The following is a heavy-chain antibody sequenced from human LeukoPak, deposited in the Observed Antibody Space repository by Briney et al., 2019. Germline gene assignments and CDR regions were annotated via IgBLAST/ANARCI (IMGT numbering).Heavy chain of an antibody. V-gene: IGHV3-7*01. CDR3: ARELSWSGRDY. CDR2: INQDGSAK. D-gene: IGHD3-3*01. CDR1: GFTVSSNN. Sequence: GGSLRLSCAASGFTVSSNNMNWVRQAPGKGLEWVANINQDGSAKNYLDSVKGRFTISIDRGKNSLYLQMNSLRDEDTAVYYCARELSWSGRDYWGQGTLVTVSS. J-gene: IGHJ4*02.